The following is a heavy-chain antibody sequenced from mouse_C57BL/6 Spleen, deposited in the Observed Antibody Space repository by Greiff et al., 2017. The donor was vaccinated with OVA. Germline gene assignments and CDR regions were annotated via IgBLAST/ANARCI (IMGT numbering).Heavy chain of an antibody. D-gene: IGHD2-1*01. J-gene: IGHJ4*01. CDR3: AQYCYGNYDGYAKGY. CDR2: IDPEDGET. Sequence: EVQLQQSGAELVKPGASVKLSCTASGFNIKDYYMHWVKQRPEPGLEWIGRIDPEDGETTYAPKFPGKATLTADTSSTTAYLQLSSLTSEDTAVYYFAQYCYGNYDGYAKGYWGQGASVTVST. V-gene: IGHV14-2*01. CDR1: GFNIKDYY.